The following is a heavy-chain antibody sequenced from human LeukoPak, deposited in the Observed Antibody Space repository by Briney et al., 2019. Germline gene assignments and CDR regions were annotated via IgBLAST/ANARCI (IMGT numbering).Heavy chain of an antibody. V-gene: IGHV3-23*01. Sequence: GGSLRLSCAVSGFTFNTYGMTWVRQAPGKGLEWVSGISGSDGSTYHADSVKGRFTISRDNSKHTLYLQRNRLRGEDTAVYYCAKNIGGLDYWGQGTLVTVSS. CDR1: GFTFNTYG. J-gene: IGHJ4*02. CDR3: AKNIGGLDY. CDR2: ISGSDGST. D-gene: IGHD3-10*01.